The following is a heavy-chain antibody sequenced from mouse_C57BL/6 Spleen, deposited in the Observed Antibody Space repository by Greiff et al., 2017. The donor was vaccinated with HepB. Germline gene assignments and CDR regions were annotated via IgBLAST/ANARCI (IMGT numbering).Heavy chain of an antibody. CDR1: GYTFTDYN. CDR3: ARNATVVAGGYAMDY. J-gene: IGHJ4*01. D-gene: IGHD1-1*01. V-gene: IGHV1-22*01. Sequence: VQLQQSGPELVKPGASVKMSCKASGYTFTDYNMHWVKQSHGKSLEWIGYINPNNGGTSYNQKFKGKATLTVNKSSSTAYMELRSLTSEDSAVYYCARNATVVAGGYAMDYWGQGPSVTVSS. CDR2: INPNNGGT.